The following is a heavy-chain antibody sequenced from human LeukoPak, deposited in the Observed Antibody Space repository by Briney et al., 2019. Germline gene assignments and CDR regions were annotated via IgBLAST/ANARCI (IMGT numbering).Heavy chain of an antibody. CDR2: IIPIFGTA. V-gene: IGHV1-69*13. J-gene: IGHJ4*02. Sequence: SVTVSFTASGGTFSIYAISWVRQAPGQGLEWMGGIIPIFGTANYAQKFQGRVTITADESTSTAYMELSSLRSEDTAVYYCARGYSGSYHISYFDYWGQGTLVTVSS. CDR3: ARGYSGSYHISYFDY. D-gene: IGHD1-26*01. CDR1: GGTFSIYA.